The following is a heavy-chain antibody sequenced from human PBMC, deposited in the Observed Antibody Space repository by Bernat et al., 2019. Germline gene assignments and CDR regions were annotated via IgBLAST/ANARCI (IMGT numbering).Heavy chain of an antibody. J-gene: IGHJ4*02. Sequence: QVQLVESGGGVVQPGGSLRLSCATSGFTFSSYGMHWVRQAPGKGLEWVAFIRYDGSNKNHADSVKGRFTISRDNSKNTLFLQMNSLRVEDTAVYFCAKDRARGFTYGVGGDDYWGQGTLVTVSS. CDR1: GFTFSSYG. CDR3: AKDRARGFTYGVGGDDY. V-gene: IGHV3-30*02. D-gene: IGHD5-18*01. CDR2: IRYDGSNK.